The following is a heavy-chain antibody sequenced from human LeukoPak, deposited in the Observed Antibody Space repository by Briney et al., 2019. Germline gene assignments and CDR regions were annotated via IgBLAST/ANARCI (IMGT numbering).Heavy chain of an antibody. CDR2: ISGSGGST. V-gene: IGHV3-23*01. CDR1: GFTFSNYA. Sequence: TGGSLRLSCAAAGFTFSNYAMTWVRQAPGRGLEWVSSISGSGGSTYYADSVKGRFTISRDNSKNTLYLQMHSLRAEDTAVYYCAKLTNFDYWGQGTLVTVSS. J-gene: IGHJ4*02. CDR3: AKLTNFDY.